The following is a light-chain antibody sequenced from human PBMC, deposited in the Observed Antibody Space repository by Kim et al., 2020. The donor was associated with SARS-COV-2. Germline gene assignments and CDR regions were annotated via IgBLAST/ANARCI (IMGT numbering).Light chain of an antibody. V-gene: IGLV3-19*01. J-gene: IGLJ1*01. Sequence: ALGQTVRIKCQGDSLRDYYASWYQQKPEQAPVLVIYGKNNRPSGIPDRFSGSSSGNTASLTITGAQAEDEADYYCNSRDSSGNHYVFGTGTQLTVL. CDR2: GKN. CDR3: NSRDSSGNHYV. CDR1: SLRDYY.